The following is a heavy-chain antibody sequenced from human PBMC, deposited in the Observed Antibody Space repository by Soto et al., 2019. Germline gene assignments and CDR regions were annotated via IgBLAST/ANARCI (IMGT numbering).Heavy chain of an antibody. Sequence: GGSLRLSCTASGFTFNSYFMSWVRQAPGEGLEWVSAISGGGGAKYYSDSVKGRFTISRDNSNNTLYLQMNSLRADDTAVYYCAKSLTASNFRLDVWGHGTRVTVSS. D-gene: IGHD7-27*01. CDR2: ISGGGGAK. CDR3: AKSLTASNFRLDV. J-gene: IGHJ6*02. CDR1: GFTFNSYF. V-gene: IGHV3-23*01.